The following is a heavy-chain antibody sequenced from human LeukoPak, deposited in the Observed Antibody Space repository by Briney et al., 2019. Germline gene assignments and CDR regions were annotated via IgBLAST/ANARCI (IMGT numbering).Heavy chain of an antibody. V-gene: IGHV1-69*04. J-gene: IGHJ6*03. CDR2: IIPILGIA. Sequence: SVKVSCKASGGTFSSYAISWVRQAPGQGLEWMGRIIPILGIANYAQKFQGRVTITTDESTSTAYMELSSLRSEDTAVYYCARVRIQAEKVGYYYYYMDVWGEGTTVTVSS. CDR3: ARVRIQAEKVGYYYYYMDV. CDR1: GGTFSSYA. D-gene: IGHD5-18*01.